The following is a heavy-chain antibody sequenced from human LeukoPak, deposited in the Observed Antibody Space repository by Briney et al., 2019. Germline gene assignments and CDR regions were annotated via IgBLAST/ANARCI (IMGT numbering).Heavy chain of an antibody. CDR1: GYTFNTYD. J-gene: IGHJ6*03. CDR3: AKGSTVTTGGYYYYYYYMDV. D-gene: IGHD4-17*01. CDR2: MNPNSGNT. V-gene: IGHV1-8*03. Sequence: ASVKVSCKASGYTFNTYDINWVRQATGQGLEWMGWMNPNSGNTGYAQKFQGRVTFTRDTSIRTAYMELSSLRSEDTAVYYCAKGSTVTTGGYYYYYYYMDVWGKGTTVTVSS.